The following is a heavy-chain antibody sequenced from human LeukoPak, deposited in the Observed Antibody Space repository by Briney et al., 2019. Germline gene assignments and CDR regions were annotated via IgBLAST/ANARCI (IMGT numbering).Heavy chain of an antibody. D-gene: IGHD3-10*01. V-gene: IGHV4-34*01. J-gene: IGHJ4*02. CDR2: INHSGSN. CDR3: ARDNYSGSGSPDY. Sequence: SETLSLTCAVYGVSFSGYYLSWIRQPPGKGLEWIGAINHSGSNNYNPSLKRRVTISVDTSKNQFFLKMSSVTAADTAVYYCARDNYSGSGSPDYWGQGTLVTVSS. CDR1: GVSFSGYY.